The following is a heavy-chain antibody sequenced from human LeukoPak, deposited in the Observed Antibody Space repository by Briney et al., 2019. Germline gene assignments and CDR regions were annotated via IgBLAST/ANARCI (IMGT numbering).Heavy chain of an antibody. D-gene: IGHD6-13*01. J-gene: IGHJ4*02. Sequence: ASVKVSCKASGYTFSGYYLHWVRQAPGQGLQWVGWINPNSGDTHYAQMFQGRVTMTRDTSINTAYMELRRVRSDDTAVYYCAKSAQYSSAWFTGSFDYWGQGTLVTVSS. CDR1: GYTFSGYY. V-gene: IGHV1-2*02. CDR2: INPNSGDT. CDR3: AKSAQYSSAWFTGSFDY.